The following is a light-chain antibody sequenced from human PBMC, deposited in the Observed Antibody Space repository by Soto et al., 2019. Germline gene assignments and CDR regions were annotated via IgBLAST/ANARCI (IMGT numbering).Light chain of an antibody. J-gene: IGKJ4*01. Sequence: DIQMTQSLSSLSASVGDSVTITCRASQSIGNFVNWYRQRPGRAPQLLIYAADSLQSGVPSRFSGSGSGTDFTLTVNSLQPEDFATYYCQQSYSSPPAFGGGTKVEVK. CDR3: QQSYSSPPA. CDR1: QSIGNF. CDR2: AAD. V-gene: IGKV1-39*01.